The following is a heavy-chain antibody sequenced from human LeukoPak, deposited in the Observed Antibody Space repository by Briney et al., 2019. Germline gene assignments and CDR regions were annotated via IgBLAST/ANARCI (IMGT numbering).Heavy chain of an antibody. CDR3: ARQGYDSSGYYYDAFDI. Sequence: SETLTLTCTVSGGSISSYYWSWLRQPPGKGLEWIGYIYYSGSTNYNPSLKSRVTISVDTSKNQFSLKLSSVTAADTAVYYCARQGYDSSGYYYDAFDIWGQGTMVTVSS. V-gene: IGHV4-59*08. CDR2: IYYSGST. D-gene: IGHD3-22*01. CDR1: GGSISSYY. J-gene: IGHJ3*02.